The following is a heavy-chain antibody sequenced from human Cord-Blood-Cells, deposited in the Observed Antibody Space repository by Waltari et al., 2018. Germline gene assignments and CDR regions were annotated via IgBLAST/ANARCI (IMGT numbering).Heavy chain of an antibody. Sequence: QVQLVQSGAEVKKPGASVKVSCKASGYTFTSYDINWVRQATGQGLEWMGWMNPNSGNTGYAKKFQGRVTMTRNTSISTAYMELSSLRSEDTAVYYCARVDSYGYCTNGVCYDYWGQGTLVTVSS. V-gene: IGHV1-8*01. CDR1: GYTFTSYD. CDR3: ARVDSYGYCTNGVCYDY. J-gene: IGHJ4*02. CDR2: MNPNSGNT. D-gene: IGHD2-8*01.